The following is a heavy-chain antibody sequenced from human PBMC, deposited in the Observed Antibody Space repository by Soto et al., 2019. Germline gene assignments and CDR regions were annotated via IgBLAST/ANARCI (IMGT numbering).Heavy chain of an antibody. CDR1: GGPFSSYA. Sequence: QVQLVQSGAEVKKPGSSVKVSCKASGGPFSSYAISWVRQAPGQGLEWMGGIIPIFGTANYAQKFQGRVTSTADESTSKAYMELSSLRSKDTAVYYCATNTNAHYYGMDLWGQGTTVTVSS. V-gene: IGHV1-69*01. CDR3: ATNTNAHYYGMDL. CDR2: IIPIFGTA. D-gene: IGHD2-8*01. J-gene: IGHJ6*02.